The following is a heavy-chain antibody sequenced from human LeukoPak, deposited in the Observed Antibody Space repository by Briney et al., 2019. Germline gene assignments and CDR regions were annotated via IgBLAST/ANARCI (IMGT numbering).Heavy chain of an antibody. CDR1: GFTFSSYS. Sequence: GGSLRLSCAASGFTFSSYSMNWVRQAPGKGPEWVSVIYSGRSTYYADSVKGRFTISRDNSKNTLYLQMNSLRAEDTAVYFCARGSTWYDYWGQGTLVIVSS. CDR3: ARGSTWYDY. V-gene: IGHV3-53*01. J-gene: IGHJ4*02. D-gene: IGHD6-13*01. CDR2: IYSGRST.